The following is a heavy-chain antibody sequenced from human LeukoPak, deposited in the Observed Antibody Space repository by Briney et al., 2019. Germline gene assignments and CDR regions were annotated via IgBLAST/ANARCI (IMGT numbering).Heavy chain of an antibody. CDR3: AKEGGLWFGELISYWFDP. D-gene: IGHD3-10*01. CDR1: GFTFSSYA. J-gene: IGHJ5*02. V-gene: IGHV3-23*01. Sequence: GGSLRLSCTASGFTFSSYAMYWVRQAPGKGLEWVSGIFGSGGSTYYADSVKGRFTISRDNSKNTLYLQMNSLRAEDTAVYYCAKEGGLWFGELISYWFDPWGQGTLVTVSS. CDR2: IFGSGGST.